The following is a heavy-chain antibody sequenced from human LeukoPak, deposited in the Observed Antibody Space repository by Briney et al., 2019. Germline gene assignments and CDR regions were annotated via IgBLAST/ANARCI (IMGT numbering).Heavy chain of an antibody. V-gene: IGHV1-69*13. CDR3: ARQAPPLSIYGDYPFDY. CDR2: IIPIFGTA. Sequence: GASVKVSCKASGGTFSSYAISWVRQAPGQGLEWMGGIIPIFGTANYAQKFQGRVTIIADESTSTAYMELSSLRSEDTAVYYCARQAPPLSIYGDYPFDYWGQGTLVTVSS. CDR1: GGTFSSYA. D-gene: IGHD4-17*01. J-gene: IGHJ4*02.